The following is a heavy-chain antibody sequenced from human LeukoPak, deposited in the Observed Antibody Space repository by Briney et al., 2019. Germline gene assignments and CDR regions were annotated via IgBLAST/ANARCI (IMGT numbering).Heavy chain of an antibody. J-gene: IGHJ4*02. CDR3: ARDPYYGSGSD. Sequence: GGSLRLSCAASGFTFSSYEMNWVRQASGKGLEWVSYISSSGSTIYYADSVKGRFTISRDNAKNSLYLQMNSLRAEDTAVYYCARDPYYGSGSDWGQGTLVTVSS. V-gene: IGHV3-48*03. CDR2: ISSSGSTI. CDR1: GFTFSSYE. D-gene: IGHD3-10*01.